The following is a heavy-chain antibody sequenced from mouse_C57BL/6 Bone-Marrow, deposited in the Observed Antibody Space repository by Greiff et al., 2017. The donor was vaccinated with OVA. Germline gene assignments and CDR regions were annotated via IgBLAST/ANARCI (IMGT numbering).Heavy chain of an antibody. CDR3: ARQGYYGSSHWYFDV. V-gene: IGHV5-12*01. Sequence: EVQLVESGGGLVQPGGSLKLSCAASGFTFSDYYMYWVRQTPEKRLEWVAYISNGGGSTYYPDTVQGRFTISRDNAKNTLYLQMSRLKSEDTAMYYCARQGYYGSSHWYFDVWGTGTTVTVSS. CDR1: GFTFSDYY. J-gene: IGHJ1*03. CDR2: ISNGGGST. D-gene: IGHD1-1*01.